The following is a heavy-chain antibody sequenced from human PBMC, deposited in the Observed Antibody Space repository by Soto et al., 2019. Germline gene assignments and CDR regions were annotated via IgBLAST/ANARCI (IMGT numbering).Heavy chain of an antibody. Sequence: QVQLQQWGAGLLKPSETLSLTCAVYGGSFSGYYWSWIRQTPGKGLEWIGEINDSGSTNYNPSLKSRVTIVVDTPKSQFSQKLSSVTAAGTAVYYCARGLLLWFGELSPRGGYYSYMDVWGTGTTVTVSS. CDR1: GGSFSGYY. J-gene: IGHJ6*03. V-gene: IGHV4-34*01. D-gene: IGHD3-10*01. CDR2: INDSGST. CDR3: ARGLLLWFGELSPRGGYYSYMDV.